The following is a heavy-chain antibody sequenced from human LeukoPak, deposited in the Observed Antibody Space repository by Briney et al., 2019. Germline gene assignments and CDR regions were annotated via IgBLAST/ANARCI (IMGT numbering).Heavy chain of an antibody. J-gene: IGHJ3*02. V-gene: IGHV3-23*03. CDR3: AKHYYTRADAFDI. CDR1: RFTFSSYT. D-gene: IGHD3-10*01. Sequence: PGGSLRLSCAASRFTFSSYTMSWVRQAPGKGLEWVSVIYSGGSTYYADSVKGRFTISRDNSKNTLFLQMSSLRAEDTAIYYCAKHYYTRADAFDIWGQGTMVTVSS. CDR2: IYSGGST.